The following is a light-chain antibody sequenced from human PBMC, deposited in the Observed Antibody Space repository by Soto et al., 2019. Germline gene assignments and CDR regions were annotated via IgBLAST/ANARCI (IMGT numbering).Light chain of an antibody. CDR2: SNN. J-gene: IGLJ2*01. CDR3: AAWDDSLNVV. V-gene: IGLV1-44*01. CDR1: SSNIGSNT. Sequence: QSVLTQPPSASGTPGQRVTISSSGSSSNIGSNTVNWYQQLPGTAPKLLIYSNNQRPSGVPDRFSGSKSGTSASLAISGLQSEHEADYYCAAWDDSLNVVFGGGTKLTVL.